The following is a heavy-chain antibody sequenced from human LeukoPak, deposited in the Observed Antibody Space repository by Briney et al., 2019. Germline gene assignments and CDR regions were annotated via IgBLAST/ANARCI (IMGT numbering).Heavy chain of an antibody. CDR2: MNPNSGNT. Sequence: ASVKVSCKASGYTFTSYDINWVRQATGQGLEWMGWMNPNSGNTGYAQKFQGRVTITRNTSISTAYMELSSLRSEDTAVYYCARGGDSSGWYPYYYHYYMDVWGKGTTVTVSS. CDR3: ARGGDSSGWYPYYYHYYMDV. D-gene: IGHD6-19*01. CDR1: GYTFTSYD. V-gene: IGHV1-8*03. J-gene: IGHJ6*03.